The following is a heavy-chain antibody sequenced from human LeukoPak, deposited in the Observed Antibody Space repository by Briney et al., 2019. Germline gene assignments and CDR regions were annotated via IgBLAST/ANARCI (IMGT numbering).Heavy chain of an antibody. V-gene: IGHV3-48*03. D-gene: IGHD2-2*01. CDR2: ISASGTTT. J-gene: IGHJ4*02. CDR1: GFTFSSYE. CDR3: ARDHCSSNSCFFDY. Sequence: PGGSLRLSCAASGFTFSSYEMNWVRQAPGEGLEWLSYISASGTTTYQADSVKGRFTSSRDNAKKSLYLQMNSLRAEDTAVYYCARDHCSSNSCFFDYWGQGTLVTVSP.